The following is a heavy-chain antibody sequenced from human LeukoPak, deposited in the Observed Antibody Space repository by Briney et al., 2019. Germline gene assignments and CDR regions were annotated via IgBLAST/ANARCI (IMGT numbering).Heavy chain of an antibody. CDR3: ARGLSGSLYFDY. CDR1: GASISSYY. V-gene: IGHV4-4*07. Sequence: PSETLSLTCTVSGASISSYYYNWIRQTAGRGLEWIGRLYISGSTDYNPSLKSRAIISVDTSMNQFSLKLSSVTAADTGVYFCARGLSGSLYFDYWGQGVLLTVSS. CDR2: LYISGST. D-gene: IGHD3-10*01. J-gene: IGHJ4*02.